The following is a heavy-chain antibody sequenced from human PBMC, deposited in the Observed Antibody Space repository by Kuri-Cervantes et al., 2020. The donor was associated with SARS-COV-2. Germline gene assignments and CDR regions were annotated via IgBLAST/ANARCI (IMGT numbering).Heavy chain of an antibody. J-gene: IGHJ4*02. Sequence: ASVKVSCKVSGYTLTELSMHWVRQAPGKGLEWMGDFDPEDGETIYAQKFQGRVTMTEDTSTDTAYMELSSLRSEDTAVYYCATSYAVSLAMVVDYWGQGTLVTVSS. CDR2: FDPEDGET. D-gene: IGHD4/OR15-4a*01. V-gene: IGHV1-24*01. CDR1: GYTLTELS. CDR3: ATSYAVSLAMVVDY.